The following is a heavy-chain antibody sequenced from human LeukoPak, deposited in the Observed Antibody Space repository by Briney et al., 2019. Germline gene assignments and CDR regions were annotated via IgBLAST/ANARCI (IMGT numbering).Heavy chain of an antibody. CDR2: INHSGST. CDR3: ANRGYSITGTPTFDY. Sequence: PSETLSLTCDVSGGSISSYHWTWIRQPAGKGLEWIGEINHSGSTNYNPSLKSRVTISVDTSKNQFSLKLSSVTAADTAVYYCANRGYSITGTPTFDYWGQGTLVTVSP. J-gene: IGHJ4*02. D-gene: IGHD1-7*01. CDR1: GGSISSYH. V-gene: IGHV4-34*01.